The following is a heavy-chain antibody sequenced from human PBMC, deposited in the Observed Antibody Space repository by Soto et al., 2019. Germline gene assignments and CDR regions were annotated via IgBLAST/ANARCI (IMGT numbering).Heavy chain of an antibody. CDR1: GGSIGSSSYY. D-gene: IGHD6-13*01. V-gene: IGHV4-39*07. Sequence: ETLSLTCSVSGGSIGSSSYYFGWIRQPPVKGLEWIGSLYYTGTTYYNSSLKSRVTISAAKSQNQFSLKLSSVTAADTAVYYCARGSREYGLAFDYWGQGTLVTVSS. J-gene: IGHJ4*02. CDR3: ARGSREYGLAFDY. CDR2: LYYTGTT.